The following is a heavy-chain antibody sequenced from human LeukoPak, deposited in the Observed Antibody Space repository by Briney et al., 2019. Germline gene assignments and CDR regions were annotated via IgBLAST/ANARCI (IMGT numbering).Heavy chain of an antibody. V-gene: IGHV4-34*01. CDR3: ARLRYYDSSGYLEGADDAFDI. D-gene: IGHD3-22*01. CDR1: GGSFSGYY. J-gene: IGHJ3*02. Sequence: SETLSLTCAVYGGSFSGYYWSWIRQPPGKGLEWIGEINHSGSTNYNPSLKSRDTISVDTSKNQFSLKLSSVTAADTAVYYCARLRYYDSSGYLEGADDAFDIWGQGTMVTVSS. CDR2: INHSGST.